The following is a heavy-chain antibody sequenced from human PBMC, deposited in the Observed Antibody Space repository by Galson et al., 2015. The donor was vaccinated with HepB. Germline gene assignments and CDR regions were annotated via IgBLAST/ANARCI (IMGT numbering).Heavy chain of an antibody. J-gene: IGHJ5*02. Sequence: SLRLSCAASGFTFSTYTMNWVRQAPGKGPEWVSSVSNSGSYMFYADSVKGRFTISRDNAKNSLYLQMNSLRAEDTAVYYCAREQGRRAVTQGGVRRFDPWGQGTLVTASS. D-gene: IGHD6-19*01. CDR3: AREQGRRAVTQGGVRRFDP. CDR1: GFTFSTYT. V-gene: IGHV3-21*01. CDR2: VSNSGSYM.